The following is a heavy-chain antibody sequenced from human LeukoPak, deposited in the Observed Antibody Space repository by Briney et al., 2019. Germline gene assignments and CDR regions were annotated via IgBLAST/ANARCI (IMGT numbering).Heavy chain of an antibody. CDR2: IYPGDSDT. CDR1: GYSFTGYW. CDR3: ARGTTTSDSSSWYADYFDY. V-gene: IGHV5-51*01. Sequence: GESLKISCKGSGYSFTGYWIGWVRQMPGKGLEWMGIIYPGDSDTRYSPSFQGQVTISADKSISTAYLQWSGLKASDTAMYYCARGTTTSDSSSWYADYFDYWGQGTLVTVSS. J-gene: IGHJ4*02. D-gene: IGHD6-13*01.